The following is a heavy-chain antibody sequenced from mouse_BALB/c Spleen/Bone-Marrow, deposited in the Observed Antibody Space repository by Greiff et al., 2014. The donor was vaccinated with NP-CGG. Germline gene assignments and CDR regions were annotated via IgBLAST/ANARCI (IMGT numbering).Heavy chain of an antibody. V-gene: IGHV1-18*01. CDR2: INPYNGGT. J-gene: IGHJ3*01. CDR1: GYSFTGYT. Sequence: VQLKESGPELVKPGASMEISCKASGYSFTGYTMNWVKQSHGKNLEWIGLINPYNGGTSYNQKFKGKATLTVDKSSSTAYMELLSLTSEDSAVYYCAREDYGSSYGFAFWGQGTLVTVSA. CDR3: AREDYGSSYGFAF. D-gene: IGHD1-1*01.